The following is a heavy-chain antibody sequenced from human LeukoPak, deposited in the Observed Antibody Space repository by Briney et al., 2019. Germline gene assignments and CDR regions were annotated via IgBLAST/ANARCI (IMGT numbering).Heavy chain of an antibody. CDR3: AQGWDLNS. J-gene: IGHJ4*02. Sequence: SQTLSLTCAISGDSVSSNNVAWNWIRQSPSRGLEWLGRTSYRSKWYFDYAESVKSRITIYPDTSKNQFSLQLKSVTPEDTAVYYCAQGWDLNSWGQGTLVTVSS. D-gene: IGHD1-26*01. V-gene: IGHV6-1*01. CDR1: GDSVSSNNVA. CDR2: TSYRSKWYF.